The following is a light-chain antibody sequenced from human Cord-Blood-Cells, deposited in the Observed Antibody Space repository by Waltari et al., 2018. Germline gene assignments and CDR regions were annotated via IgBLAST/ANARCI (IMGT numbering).Light chain of an antibody. J-gene: IGLJ2*01. CDR3: KAWDSSTRTGVV. V-gene: IGLV3-1*01. CDR1: KLGDNY. CDR2: QDS. Sequence: SYELTQPPSVFVSPGQTASITCSGDKLGDNYACWYQQKPGQSPVLVTDQDSNRPSGLPERFSGSNSRNTATLSIGGIHSMAAADSYCKAWDSSTRTGVVFGAGTKLTVL.